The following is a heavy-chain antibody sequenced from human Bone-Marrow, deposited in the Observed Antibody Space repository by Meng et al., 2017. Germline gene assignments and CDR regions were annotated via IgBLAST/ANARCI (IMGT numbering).Heavy chain of an antibody. D-gene: IGHD2-2*01. CDR2: IDWDDDK. V-gene: IGHV2-70*01. Sequence: SGPTLVKPTQTLTLTCTFSGFSLSTSGMCVSWIRQPPGKALEWLALIDWDDDKYYSTSLKTRLTISKDTSKNRVVLTMTNMDPVDTATYYCARILYPAASNWFDPWGQGTLVTVSS. J-gene: IGHJ5*02. CDR3: ARILYPAASNWFDP. CDR1: GFSLSTSGMC.